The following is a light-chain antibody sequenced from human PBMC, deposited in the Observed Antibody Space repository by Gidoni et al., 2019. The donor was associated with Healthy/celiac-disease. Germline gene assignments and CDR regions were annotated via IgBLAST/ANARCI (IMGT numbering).Light chain of an antibody. V-gene: IGLV3-1*01. CDR2: QDS. CDR3: QAWDSSCVV. CDR1: KLGDKY. J-gene: IGLJ2*01. Sequence: SYELTQPPSVSVSPGQTASINCSGDKLGDKYACWYQQKPGQSPVLVIYQDSKRPSGIPERFSGSNSGNTATLTISGTQAMDEADYYCQAWDSSCVVFGGGTKLTVL.